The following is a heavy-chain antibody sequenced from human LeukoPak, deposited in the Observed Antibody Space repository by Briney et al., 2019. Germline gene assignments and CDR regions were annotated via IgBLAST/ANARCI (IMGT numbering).Heavy chain of an antibody. CDR3: ATYSGPDKLDAFDI. CDR1: GFTFSSYW. V-gene: IGHV3-7*01. J-gene: IGHJ3*02. CDR2: IKKDGSEI. Sequence: PGGSLRLSCAASGFTFSSYWVSWVRQAPGKGLEWVANIKKDGSEIFYVDSVKGRFTISRDNAKTSLYLQMNSLRAEDTAVYYCATYSGPDKLDAFDIWGQGTMVTVSS. D-gene: IGHD5-12*01.